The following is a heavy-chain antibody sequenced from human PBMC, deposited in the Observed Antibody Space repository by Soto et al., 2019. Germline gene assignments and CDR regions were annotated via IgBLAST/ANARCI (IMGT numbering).Heavy chain of an antibody. V-gene: IGHV1-69*13. D-gene: IGHD6-13*01. CDR2: IIPIFGTA. CDR3: ARDSRVYSTFKRLNWFDP. CDR1: GGTFSSYA. J-gene: IGHJ5*02. Sequence: SVKVSCKASGGTFSSYAISWVRQAPGQGLEWMGGIIPIFGTANYAQKFQGRVTITADESTSTAYMELSSLRSEDTAVYYCARDSRVYSTFKRLNWFDPWGQGTLVTVSS.